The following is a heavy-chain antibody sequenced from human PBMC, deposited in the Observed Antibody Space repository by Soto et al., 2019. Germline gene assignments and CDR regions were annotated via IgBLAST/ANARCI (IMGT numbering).Heavy chain of an antibody. V-gene: IGHV3-30-3*01. Sequence: PGGSLRLSCAASGFTFISYAMHWVRQAPGNGLEWVAVISYDGSNKYYADSVKGRFTISRDNPKNTLYLQMNSLRAEDTAVYYCARDRLYCSGGSCYFDVTYYFDYWGQGTLVTVSS. CDR2: ISYDGSNK. D-gene: IGHD2-15*01. CDR3: ARDRLYCSGGSCYFDVTYYFDY. CDR1: GFTFISYA. J-gene: IGHJ4*02.